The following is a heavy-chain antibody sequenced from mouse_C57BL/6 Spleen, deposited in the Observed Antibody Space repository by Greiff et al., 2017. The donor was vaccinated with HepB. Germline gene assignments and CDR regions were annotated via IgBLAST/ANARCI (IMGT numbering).Heavy chain of an antibody. CDR3: TRNDYDERYFDY. CDR1: GYTFTSYW. Sequence: VQLQQSGTVLARPGASVKMSCKTSGYTFTSYWMHWVKQRPGQGLEWIGAIYPGNSDTSYNQKFKGKAKLTAVTSASTAYMELSSLTNEDSAVYYCTRNDYDERYFDYWGQGTTLTVSS. D-gene: IGHD2-4*01. V-gene: IGHV1-5*01. J-gene: IGHJ2*01. CDR2: IYPGNSDT.